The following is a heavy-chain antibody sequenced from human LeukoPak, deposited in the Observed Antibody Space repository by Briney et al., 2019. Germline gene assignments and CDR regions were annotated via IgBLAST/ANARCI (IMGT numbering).Heavy chain of an antibody. CDR2: LKQDGSEK. CDR3: ARGTIAAPGTDY. CDR1: GFTFSGYW. V-gene: IGHV3-7*01. J-gene: IGHJ4*02. D-gene: IGHD6-13*01. Sequence: AGGSLRLSCAASGFTFSGYWMHWVRQAPGRGLEWVANLKQDGSEKHFAGSVKGRFTISRDNAENSLYLQMNSLRAEDTAMYYCARGTIAAPGTDYWGQGTLVTVSS.